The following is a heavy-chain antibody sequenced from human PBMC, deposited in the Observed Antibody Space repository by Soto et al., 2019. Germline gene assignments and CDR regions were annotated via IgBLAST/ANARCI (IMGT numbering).Heavy chain of an antibody. V-gene: IGHV4-34*01. J-gene: IGHJ6*02. CDR2: INHSGST. Sequence: SETLSLTCAVYGGSFSGYYWSWIRQPPGKGLEWIGEINHSGSTNYNPSLKSRVTISVDTSKNQFSLKLSSVTAADTAVYYCARWFDHYDFCSGYSADGMDVWGQGTTVTVSS. CDR1: GGSFSGYY. D-gene: IGHD3-3*01. CDR3: ARWFDHYDFCSGYSADGMDV.